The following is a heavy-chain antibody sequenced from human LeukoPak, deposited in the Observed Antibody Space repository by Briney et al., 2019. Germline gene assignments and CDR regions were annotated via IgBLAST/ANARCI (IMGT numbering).Heavy chain of an antibody. D-gene: IGHD6-25*01. CDR1: GFTFSSYA. J-gene: IGHJ4*02. Sequence: GSLRLSCAASGFTFSSYAMHWVRQAPGKGLECVAVTSYDGDNKYYADSVKGRFTISRDNSKNTLYLQMNRLRLDDTAVYYCARDRVGAAELDYWGQGTLVTVSS. CDR3: ARDRVGAAELDY. CDR2: TSYDGDNK. V-gene: IGHV3-30*04.